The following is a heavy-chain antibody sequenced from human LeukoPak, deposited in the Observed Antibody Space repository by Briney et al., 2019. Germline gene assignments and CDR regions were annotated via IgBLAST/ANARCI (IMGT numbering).Heavy chain of an antibody. CDR2: IKHDGSEK. CDR3: VRSLEKFGTRDY. D-gene: IGHD3-10*01. V-gene: IGHV3-7*01. Sequence: GGPLTLLCALWGLLLCAYRMPWPRQARGKALEWVDNIKHDGSEKYYMDSVKGRFTISRDNAKKSLFMQMNRLTAEDTALYYGVRSLEKFGTRDYWGRGTLVTVSS. CDR1: GLLLCAYR. J-gene: IGHJ4*02.